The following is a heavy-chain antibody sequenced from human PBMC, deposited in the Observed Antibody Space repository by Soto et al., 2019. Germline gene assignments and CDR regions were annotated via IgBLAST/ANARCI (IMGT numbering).Heavy chain of an antibody. Sequence: GGSLRLSCAASGFTFSSYAMSWVRQAPGKGLEWVSAISGSGGSTYYADSVKGRFTISRDNSKNTLYLQMNSLRSEDTAVYYCASTTDSSGYYYVDYYYYGMDVWGQGTTVTVS. CDR3: ASTTDSSGYYYVDYYYYGMDV. V-gene: IGHV3-23*01. CDR1: GFTFSSYA. J-gene: IGHJ6*02. CDR2: ISGSGGST. D-gene: IGHD3-22*01.